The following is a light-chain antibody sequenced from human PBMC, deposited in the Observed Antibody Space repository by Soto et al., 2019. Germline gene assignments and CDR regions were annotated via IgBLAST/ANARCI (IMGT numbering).Light chain of an antibody. CDR2: GAS. CDR1: QSVSSSY. V-gene: IGKV3-20*01. CDR3: QQYNSYPWT. J-gene: IGKJ1*01. Sequence: EIVSTQSPGTLSFSRLARGDLXTMTSQSVSSSYLAWYQQKPGQAPRLLIYGASSRATGIPDRFSGSGSGTEFTLTISSLQPDDFATYYCQQYNSYPWTFGQGTKVDI.